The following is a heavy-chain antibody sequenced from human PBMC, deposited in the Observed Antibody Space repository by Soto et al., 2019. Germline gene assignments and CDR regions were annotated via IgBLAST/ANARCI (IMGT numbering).Heavy chain of an antibody. V-gene: IGHV3-23*01. J-gene: IGHJ4*02. CDR2: ISGSGGST. Sequence: PGGSLRLSCAASGFTFSSYAMSWVRQAPGKGLEWVSAISGSGGSTYYADSVKGRFTISRDNSKNTLYLQMNSLRAEDTAVYYCSMTTVTTYYFDYWGQGTLVTVSS. D-gene: IGHD4-17*01. CDR1: GFTFSSYA. CDR3: SMTTVTTYYFDY.